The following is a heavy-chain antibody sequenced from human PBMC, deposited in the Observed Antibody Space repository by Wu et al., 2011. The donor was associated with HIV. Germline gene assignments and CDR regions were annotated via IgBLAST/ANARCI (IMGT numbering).Heavy chain of an antibody. D-gene: IGHD3-22*01. J-gene: IGHJ5*02. Sequence: KASGYTFTSYYMHWVRQAPGQGLEWMGIINPSGGSTSYAQKFQGRVTMTRDTSTSTVYMELSSLRSEDTAVYYCARVYGYYYDSSGYYKYNWFDPWGQGTLVTVSS. CDR1: GYTFTSYY. CDR2: INPSGGST. V-gene: IGHV1-46*01. CDR3: ARVYGYYYDSSGYYKYNWFDP.